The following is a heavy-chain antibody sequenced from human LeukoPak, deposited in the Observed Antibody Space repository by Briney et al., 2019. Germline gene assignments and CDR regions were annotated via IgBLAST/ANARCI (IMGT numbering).Heavy chain of an antibody. CDR1: GFTFSSYS. J-gene: IGHJ4*02. CDR3: ARDLGPVHSGY. Sequence: GRSLRLSCAASGFTFSSYSMNWVRQAPGKGLEWVSYISSSSSSIHYADSVKGRFTISRDDAKNSLYLQMNSLRAEDTAVYYCARDLGPVHSGYWGQGTLVTVSS. D-gene: IGHD3-10*01. CDR2: ISSSSSSI. V-gene: IGHV3-48*01.